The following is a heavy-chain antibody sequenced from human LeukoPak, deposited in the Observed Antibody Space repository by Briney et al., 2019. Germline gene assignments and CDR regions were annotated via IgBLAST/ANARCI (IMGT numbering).Heavy chain of an antibody. D-gene: IGHD5-12*01. CDR3: AKDGPITFQSSGYDCYYLDY. CDR2: ISGRGGST. Sequence: GGSLRLSCAASGFTFSSYATSWVRQAPGKGLEWVSAISGRGGSTYYADSVKGRFTISRDNSKNTLYLQMNSLRAEDTAVYYCAKDGPITFQSSGYDCYYLDYWGQGTLVTVSS. V-gene: IGHV3-23*01. CDR1: GFTFSSYA. J-gene: IGHJ4*02.